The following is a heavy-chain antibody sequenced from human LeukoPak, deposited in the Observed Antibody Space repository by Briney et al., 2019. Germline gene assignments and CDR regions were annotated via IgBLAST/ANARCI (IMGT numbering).Heavy chain of an antibody. CDR3: ARVWSSGWYVNYYYGIDV. CDR1: GDTFTSYD. J-gene: IGHJ6*04. D-gene: IGHD6-19*01. Sequence: ASVNVSCKPSGDTFTSYDINWVRHASEQGLEWVGWMNPNSGNTGYAQKFQGKVTMTRNTSISTAYMELSSLRSEDTAVYYCARVWSSGWYVNYYYGIDVWGEGTTVTVSS. V-gene: IGHV1-8*01. CDR2: MNPNSGNT.